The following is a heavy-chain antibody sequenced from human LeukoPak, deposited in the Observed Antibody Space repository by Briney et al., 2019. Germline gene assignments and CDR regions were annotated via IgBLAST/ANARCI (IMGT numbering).Heavy chain of an antibody. CDR1: GFTVSSNY. V-gene: IGHV3-66*01. CDR2: IYSGGST. D-gene: IGHD6-19*01. Sequence: PGGSLRLSCAASGFTVSSNYMSWVRQAPRKGLEWVSVIYSGGSTYYADSVKGRFTISRDNSKNTLYLQMNSLRAEDTAVYYCARERSGWPPLFDYWGQGTLVTVSS. J-gene: IGHJ4*02. CDR3: ARERSGWPPLFDY.